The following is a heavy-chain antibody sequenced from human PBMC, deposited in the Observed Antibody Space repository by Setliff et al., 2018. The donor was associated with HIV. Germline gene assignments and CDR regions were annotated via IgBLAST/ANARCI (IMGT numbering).Heavy chain of an antibody. CDR1: GYTFTSYY. Sequence: GASVKVSCKASGYTFTSYYMHWVRQAPGQGLEWMGIINPSGGSASYAQKFQGRVTRTRDTSTSTVYMELSSLRSEDTAVYYCARRGGYSYATDAFDIWGQGTMVTVSS. D-gene: IGHD5-18*01. J-gene: IGHJ3*02. V-gene: IGHV1-46*01. CDR3: ARRGGYSYATDAFDI. CDR2: INPSGGSA.